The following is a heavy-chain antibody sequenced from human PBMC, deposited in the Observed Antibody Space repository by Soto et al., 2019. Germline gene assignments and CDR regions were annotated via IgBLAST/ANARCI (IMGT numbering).Heavy chain of an antibody. CDR1: GFTFSDYY. CDR2: ISSSGSTI. J-gene: IGHJ3*02. Sequence: PGGSLRLSCAASGFTFSDYYMSWIRQAPGKGLEWVSYISSSGSTIYYADSVKGRFTISRDNAKNSLYLQMNSLRAEDTAVYYCARVLNIVVVPAAPYDAFEIWGQGTMVTVSS. D-gene: IGHD2-2*01. CDR3: ARVLNIVVVPAAPYDAFEI. V-gene: IGHV3-11*01.